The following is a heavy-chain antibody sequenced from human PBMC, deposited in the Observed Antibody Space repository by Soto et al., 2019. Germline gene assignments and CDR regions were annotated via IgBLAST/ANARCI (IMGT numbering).Heavy chain of an antibody. D-gene: IGHD2-2*01. Sequence: SLRLSCAASGFTFSTYAMAWVRQAPGKGLEWVSSISSSSGSTFYADSVKGRFTISRDTSENTLSLQMNRLRAEDTAVYYCAYQPQKAPLRLDNGGEGVLVTVSS. CDR3: AYQPQKAPLRLDN. CDR1: GFTFSTYA. CDR2: ISSSSGST. V-gene: IGHV3-23*01. J-gene: IGHJ4*02.